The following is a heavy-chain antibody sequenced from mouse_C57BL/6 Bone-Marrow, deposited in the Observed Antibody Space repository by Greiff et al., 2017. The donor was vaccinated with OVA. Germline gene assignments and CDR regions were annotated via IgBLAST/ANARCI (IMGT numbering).Heavy chain of an antibody. D-gene: IGHD2-4*01. CDR1: GYTFTTYP. J-gene: IGHJ3*01. Sequence: QVHVKQSGAELVKPGASVKMSCKASGYTFTTYPIEWMKQNHGKSLEWIGNFHPYNDDTKYNEKFKGKATLTVEKSSSTVYLELSRLTSDDSAVYYCARSYDYDAGFAYWGQGTLVTVSA. CDR3: ARSYDYDAGFAY. V-gene: IGHV1-47*01. CDR2: FHPYNDDT.